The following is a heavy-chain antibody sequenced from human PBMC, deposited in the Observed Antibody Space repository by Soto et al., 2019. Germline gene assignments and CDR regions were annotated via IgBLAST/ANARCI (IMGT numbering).Heavy chain of an antibody. D-gene: IGHD6-19*01. CDR2: IYYSGST. V-gene: IGHV4-39*01. J-gene: IGHJ4*02. CDR3: ARPVSSGWQFDY. Sequence: SETLSLTCTVSGGSISSSSYYWGWIRQPPGKGLEWIGSIYYSGSTYYNPSLKSRVTISVDTSKNQFSLKLSSVTAADTAVYYCARPVSSGWQFDYWGQGTLVTVSS. CDR1: GGSISSSSYY.